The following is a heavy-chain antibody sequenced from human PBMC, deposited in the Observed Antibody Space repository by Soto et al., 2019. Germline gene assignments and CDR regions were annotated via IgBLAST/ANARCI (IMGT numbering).Heavy chain of an antibody. V-gene: IGHV1-69*01. CDR3: ERELRVIAGAVMLHYYGMDV. CDR1: GGTFSSYA. J-gene: IGHJ6*02. Sequence: QVQLVQSGAEVKKPGSSVKVSCKASGGTFSSYAISWVRQAPGQGLEWMGGIIPIFGTANYAQKFQGRVTITADEFTSTAYKALSRLGLEDTAVYYCERELRVIAGAVMLHYYGMDVWGQGTTVTVSS. CDR2: IIPIFGTA. D-gene: IGHD6-19*01.